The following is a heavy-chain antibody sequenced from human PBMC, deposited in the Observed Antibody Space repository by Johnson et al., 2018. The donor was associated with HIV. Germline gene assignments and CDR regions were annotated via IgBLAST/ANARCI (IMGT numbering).Heavy chain of an antibody. D-gene: IGHD3-22*01. CDR3: AKDVGNYWPNAFDI. CDR2: ISYDGSKK. J-gene: IGHJ3*02. Sequence: QVHLVESGGGVVRPGRSLRLSCAAFGFTFSNYPMHWVRQAPGKGLEWVAVISYDGSKKYYADSVKGRFTISSDNSKNTLYLQMNSLRAEDTAVYYCAKDVGNYWPNAFDIWGQGTTVTVSS. CDR1: GFTFSNYP. V-gene: IGHV3-30*04.